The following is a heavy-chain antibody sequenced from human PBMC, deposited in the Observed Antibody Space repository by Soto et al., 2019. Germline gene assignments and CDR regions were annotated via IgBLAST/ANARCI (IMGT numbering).Heavy chain of an antibody. V-gene: IGHV3-21*01. Sequence: GGSLRLSCAASGFTFSSYSMNWVRQAPGKGLEWVSSISSSSYIYYADSVKGRFTISRDNAKNSLYLQMNSLRAEDTAVYYCAREYSSSWYNWFDPWGQGTLVTVSS. J-gene: IGHJ5*02. CDR2: ISSSSYI. D-gene: IGHD6-13*01. CDR3: AREYSSSWYNWFDP. CDR1: GFTFSSYS.